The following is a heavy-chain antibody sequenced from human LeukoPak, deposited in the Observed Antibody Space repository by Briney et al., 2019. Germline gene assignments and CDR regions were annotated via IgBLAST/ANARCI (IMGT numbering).Heavy chain of an antibody. V-gene: IGHV4-4*07. Sequence: PSETLSLTCTVSGGSISSYYWSWIRQPAGKGLEWIGRIYTSGSTNYNPSLKSRVTMSVDTSKNQFSLKLSSVTAADTAVYYCARDNIAAAGTYYYYYYMDVWGKGTTVTVSS. CDR1: GGSISSYY. CDR3: ARDNIAAAGTYYYYYYMDV. CDR2: IYTSGST. J-gene: IGHJ6*03. D-gene: IGHD6-13*01.